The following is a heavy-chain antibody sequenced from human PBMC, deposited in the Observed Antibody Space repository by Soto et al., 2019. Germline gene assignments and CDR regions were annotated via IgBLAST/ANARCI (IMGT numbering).Heavy chain of an antibody. V-gene: IGHV3-9*01. D-gene: IGHD2-2*01. CDR2: ISWNSGSI. CDR3: AKDSYHRYCSSTSCFYYMDV. J-gene: IGHJ6*03. CDR1: GFTFDDYA. Sequence: EVQLVESGGGLVQPGRSLRLSCAASGFTFDDYAMHWVRQAPGKGLEWVSGISWNSGSIGYADSVKGRFTISRDNAKNSLYLQMNSLRAEDTALYYCAKDSYHRYCSSTSCFYYMDVWGKGTTVTVSS.